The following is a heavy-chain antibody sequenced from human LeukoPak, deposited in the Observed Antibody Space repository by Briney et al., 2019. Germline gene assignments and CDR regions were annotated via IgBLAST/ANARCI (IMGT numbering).Heavy chain of an antibody. Sequence: GGSLRLSCEASRFTFSTYAMNWVRQAPGKGLEWVSSITSSGSYIYYADSLKGRFTISRDNVKNSLYLQMNSLRAEDTAVYYCARAISGDYSLDMFDIWGQGTMVTVSS. D-gene: IGHD4-17*01. CDR2: ITSSGSYI. CDR1: RFTFSTYA. V-gene: IGHV3-21*01. CDR3: ARAISGDYSLDMFDI. J-gene: IGHJ3*02.